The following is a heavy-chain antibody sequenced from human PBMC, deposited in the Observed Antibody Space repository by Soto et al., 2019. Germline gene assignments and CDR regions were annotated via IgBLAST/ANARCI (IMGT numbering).Heavy chain of an antibody. CDR1: GFTFSSYS. V-gene: IGHV3-21*01. Sequence: GGSLRLSCAASGFTFSSYSMNWVRQAPGKGLEWVSSISSSSSYIYYADSVKGRFTISRDNAKNSLYLQMNSLRAEDTAVYYCARDPYAYCSGGSCYFFDLWGRGTLVTVSS. J-gene: IGHJ2*01. CDR3: ARDPYAYCSGGSCYFFDL. CDR2: ISSSSSYI. D-gene: IGHD2-15*01.